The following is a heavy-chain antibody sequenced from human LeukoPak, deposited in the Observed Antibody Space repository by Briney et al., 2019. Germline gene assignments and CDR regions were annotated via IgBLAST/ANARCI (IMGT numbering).Heavy chain of an antibody. CDR2: ISGSGGST. Sequence: GGSLRLSCATSGFTFSIYAMTWVRQAPGKGLEWVSTISGSGGSTYYADSVKGRFTISRDNAKNSLYLQMNSLRAEDTAVYYCARFRGDQGDDYWGQGTLVTVSS. CDR3: ARFRGDQGDDY. CDR1: GFTFSIYA. D-gene: IGHD4-17*01. J-gene: IGHJ4*02. V-gene: IGHV3-23*01.